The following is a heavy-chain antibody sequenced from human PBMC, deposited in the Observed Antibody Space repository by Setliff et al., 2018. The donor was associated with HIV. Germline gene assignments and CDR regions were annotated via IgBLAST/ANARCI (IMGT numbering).Heavy chain of an antibody. CDR1: GASTSDNIYY. J-gene: IGHJ6*03. Sequence: SETLSLTCSVTGASTSDNIYYWGWIRQPPGKGLEWIGSVFFSGTTYYNPSLRSRIAISVDTSKSDFSLRLNSVTAADTAVYYCARLVRQTYGSGTFYNYYYMDVWGKGTTVTVSS. CDR3: ARLVRQTYGSGTFYNYYYMDV. V-gene: IGHV4-39*02. CDR2: VFFSGTT. D-gene: IGHD3-10*01.